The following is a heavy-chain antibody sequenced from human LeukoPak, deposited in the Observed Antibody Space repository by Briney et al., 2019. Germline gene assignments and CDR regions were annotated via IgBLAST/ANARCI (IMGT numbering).Heavy chain of an antibody. CDR3: ARDRYFDY. V-gene: IGHV4-61*02. Sequence: PSETLSLTCTVSGDSISSGDYYWSWIRQPAGKGLEWIGRISSSGSTNYNPSLKSRVTISADTSKNQFSLKLSSVTAADTAVYYCARDRYFDYWGQGTLVTVSS. J-gene: IGHJ4*02. CDR2: ISSSGST. CDR1: GDSISSGDYY.